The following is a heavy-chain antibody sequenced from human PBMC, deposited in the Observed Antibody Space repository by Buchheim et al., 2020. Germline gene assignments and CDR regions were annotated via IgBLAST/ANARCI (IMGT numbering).Heavy chain of an antibody. CDR1: GGSISSSSYY. CDR2: IYYSGST. CDR3: ARQGSDILTGYNWFDP. Sequence: QLQLQESGPGLVKPSETLSLTCTVSGGSISSSSYYWGWIRQPPGKGLEWIGSIYYSGSTYYNPPLKSRVTISVDTSKNQFSLKLSSVTAADTAVYYCARQGSDILTGYNWFDPWGQGTL. V-gene: IGHV4-39*01. J-gene: IGHJ5*02. D-gene: IGHD3-9*01.